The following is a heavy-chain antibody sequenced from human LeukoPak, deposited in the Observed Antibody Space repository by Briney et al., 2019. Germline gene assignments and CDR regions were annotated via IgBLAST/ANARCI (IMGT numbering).Heavy chain of an antibody. V-gene: IGHV3-30*03. CDR2: ISFDGSNK. CDR1: GFSFDDYG. D-gene: IGHD6-13*01. CDR3: ARGDKQLVFERRKGGFDP. Sequence: GGSLRLSCAASGFSFDDYGMSWVRQAPGKGLEWVTIISFDGSNKYYADSVKGRFTISRDNSKNTLYLQMKSLRAEDTALYYCARGDKQLVFERRKGGFDPWGQGTLVTVSS. J-gene: IGHJ5*02.